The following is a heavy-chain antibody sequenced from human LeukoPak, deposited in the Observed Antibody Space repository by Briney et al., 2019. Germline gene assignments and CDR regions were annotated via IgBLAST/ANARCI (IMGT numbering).Heavy chain of an antibody. V-gene: IGHV4-59*06. CDR3: AGSAYGDYVGNWFDP. Sequence: SETLSLTCTVSGGSISSYYWSWIRQPPGKGLEWIGYIYYSGSTYYNPSLKSRVTISVDTSKNQFSLKLSSVTAADTAVYYCAGSAYGDYVGNWFDPWGQGTLVTVSS. D-gene: IGHD4-17*01. CDR1: GGSISSYY. CDR2: IYYSGST. J-gene: IGHJ5*02.